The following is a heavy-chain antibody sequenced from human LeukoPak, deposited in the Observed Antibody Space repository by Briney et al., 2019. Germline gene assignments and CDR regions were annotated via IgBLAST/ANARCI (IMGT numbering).Heavy chain of an antibody. D-gene: IGHD1-7*01. CDR2: IYSGGST. V-gene: IGHV3-53*01. Sequence: GGSLRLSCAASEFSVGSNYMTWVRQAPGKGLEWVSLIYSGGSTYYADSVKGRFTFSRDNSKNTLYLQMNSLRAEDTAVYYCATEGKTRTWNYYQAKPVYWGQGTLVTVSS. J-gene: IGHJ4*02. CDR1: EFSVGSNY. CDR3: ATEGKTRTWNYYQAKPVY.